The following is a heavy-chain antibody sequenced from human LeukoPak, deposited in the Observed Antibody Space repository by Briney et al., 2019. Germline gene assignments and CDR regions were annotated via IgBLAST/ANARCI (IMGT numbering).Heavy chain of an antibody. Sequence: PSETLSLTCTVSGGSISSYYWSWIRQHPGKGLEWIGYIYYSGSTYYNPSLKSRVTISVDTSKNQFSLKLSSVTAADTAVYYCARDSGSYCGGDCYSGAFDIWGQGTMVTVSS. CDR2: IYYSGST. CDR3: ARDSGSYCGGDCYSGAFDI. V-gene: IGHV4-59*06. D-gene: IGHD2-21*02. J-gene: IGHJ3*02. CDR1: GGSISSYY.